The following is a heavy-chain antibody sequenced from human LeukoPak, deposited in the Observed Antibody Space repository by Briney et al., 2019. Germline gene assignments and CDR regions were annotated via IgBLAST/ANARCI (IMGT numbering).Heavy chain of an antibody. V-gene: IGHV3-43*01. CDR2: ISWDGITT. Sequence: GGSLRLSCAASGFTFDDYPMHWVRQPLGKGLEWVSLISWDGITTYYTDSVKGRFTISRDNSKNSLYLQMNSLKTEDTAFYYCAKDRGTWTYDYWGQGTLVTVSS. CDR1: GFTFDDYP. D-gene: IGHD3-16*01. CDR3: AKDRGTWTYDY. J-gene: IGHJ4*02.